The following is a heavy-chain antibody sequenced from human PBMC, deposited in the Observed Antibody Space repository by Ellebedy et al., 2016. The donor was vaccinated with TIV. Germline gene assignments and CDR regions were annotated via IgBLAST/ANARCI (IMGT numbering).Heavy chain of an antibody. V-gene: IGHV3-33*01. Sequence: GESLKISXAASGFTFSSYGMHWVRQAPGKGLEWVAVIWYDGSNKYYADSVKGRFTISRDNSKNTLYLQMNSLRAEDTAVYYCARMRAIIPQPYYYGMDVWGQGTTVTVSS. CDR1: GFTFSSYG. CDR3: ARMRAIIPQPYYYGMDV. CDR2: IWYDGSNK. D-gene: IGHD2-2*01. J-gene: IGHJ6*02.